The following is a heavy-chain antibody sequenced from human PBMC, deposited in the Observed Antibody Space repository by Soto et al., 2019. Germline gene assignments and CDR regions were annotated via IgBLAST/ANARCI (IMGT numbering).Heavy chain of an antibody. Sequence: EVHLVESGGGLVQPGGSLRLSCAASGFTVSSYYMSWVRQAPGKGLEWVSVIYSAGSADFADSVKGRFTISRDNSKNTLYLQMSSLSAEDTAVYYCARVPSSSYHYFDYWGQGTLVTVSS. J-gene: IGHJ4*02. CDR3: ARVPSSSYHYFDY. CDR1: GFTVSSYY. CDR2: IYSAGSA. V-gene: IGHV3-66*01. D-gene: IGHD6-13*01.